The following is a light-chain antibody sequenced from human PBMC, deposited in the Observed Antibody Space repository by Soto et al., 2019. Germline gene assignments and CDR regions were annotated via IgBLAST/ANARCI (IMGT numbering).Light chain of an antibody. V-gene: IGKV3-15*01. CDR3: QQYNNWPSLT. CDR2: GAS. J-gene: IGKJ4*01. Sequence: IVMRQSPATLSVSPGERATLSCRASQSVSSNLAWYQQKPGQAPRLLIYGASTRATSIPARFSGSGSGTEFTLTISSLQSEDFAVYYCQQYNNWPSLTFGGGTKVDIK. CDR1: QSVSSN.